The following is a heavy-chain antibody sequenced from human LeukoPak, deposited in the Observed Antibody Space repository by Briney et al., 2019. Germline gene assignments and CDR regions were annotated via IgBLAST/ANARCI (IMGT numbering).Heavy chain of an antibody. Sequence: SVTVSCTASGGTFSSYAISWVRQPPAQGLEWMGGIIPIFGTTNYAQKFQGRVTITADKSTSTAYMVLSSLRCEDTAVYYCARGYGDYVSEHAFDIWGQGTMVTVSS. D-gene: IGHD4-17*01. J-gene: IGHJ3*02. CDR2: IIPIFGTT. V-gene: IGHV1-69*06. CDR3: ARGYGDYVSEHAFDI. CDR1: GGTFSSYA.